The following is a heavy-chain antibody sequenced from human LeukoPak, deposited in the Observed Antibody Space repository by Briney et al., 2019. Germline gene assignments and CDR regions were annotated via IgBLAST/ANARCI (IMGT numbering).Heavy chain of an antibody. J-gene: IGHJ3*02. CDR1: GFTFSSYA. V-gene: IGHV3-64*01. CDR3: ARDMEPDAFDI. CDR2: ISSNGGST. Sequence: GGSLRLSCAASGFTFSSYAMHWVRQAPGKGLEYVSAISSNGGSTYYANSVKGRFTISRDTAKNSLYLQMNSLRAEDTALYYCARDMEPDAFDIWGQGAMVTVSS. D-gene: IGHD1-1*01.